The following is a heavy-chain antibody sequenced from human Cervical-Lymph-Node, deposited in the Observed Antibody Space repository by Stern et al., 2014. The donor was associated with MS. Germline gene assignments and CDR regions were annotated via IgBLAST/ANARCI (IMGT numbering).Heavy chain of an antibody. CDR3: ANGSPLHY. Sequence: EMQLVESGGGLVKPGGSLRLSCAAYGFTFSSYTMNWVRQAPGKGLEWVSSINTKSTYIYYADSVKGRFTVSRDNAKNSLYLQMSSLRGDDTAVYYCANGSPLHYWGQGTLVTVSS. CDR2: INTKSTYI. CDR1: GFTFSSYT. J-gene: IGHJ4*02. V-gene: IGHV3-21*01. D-gene: IGHD1-26*01.